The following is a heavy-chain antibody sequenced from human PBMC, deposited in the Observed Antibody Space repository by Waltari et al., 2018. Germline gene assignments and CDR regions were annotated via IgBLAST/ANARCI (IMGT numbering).Heavy chain of an antibody. CDR2: IKQDGSEI. Sequence: EVQLVESGGGLVKPGGSLRLSCAVSGFTFSSLWMSWFLQAPGKGLEWVANIKQDGSEIYDVDSVKGRFTSSRDNAKNSLYLQMNSLTTEDTAVYYCAGGGGFLCDIWGQGTLVTVSS. D-gene: IGHD3-3*01. V-gene: IGHV3-7*01. CDR3: AGGGGFLCDI. CDR1: GFTFSSLW. J-gene: IGHJ3*02.